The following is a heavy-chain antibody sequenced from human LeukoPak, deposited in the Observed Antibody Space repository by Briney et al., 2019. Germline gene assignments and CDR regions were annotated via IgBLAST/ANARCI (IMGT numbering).Heavy chain of an antibody. V-gene: IGHV1-69*13. Sequence: AASVKVSCKASGGTFSSYAISWVRQAPGQGLEWMGGIIPIFGTANYAQKFQGRVTITADESTSTAYMELSSLRSEDTAVYYCARDCGDSGSYYWDAFEIWGQGTMVTVSS. CDR2: IIPIFGTA. CDR3: ARDCGDSGSYYWDAFEI. D-gene: IGHD1-26*01. CDR1: GGTFSSYA. J-gene: IGHJ3*02.